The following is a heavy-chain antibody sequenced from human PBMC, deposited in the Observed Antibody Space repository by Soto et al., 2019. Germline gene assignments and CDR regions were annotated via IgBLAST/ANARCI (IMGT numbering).Heavy chain of an antibody. CDR1: GFTFSSYA. CDR2: ISGSGAST. J-gene: IGHJ4*02. Sequence: GGSLRLSCAASGFTFSSYAMIWVRQAPGKGLEWVSGISGSGASTYYADSVKGRFTVSRDNSKNTLYLQMNSLRAEDTAVYYCAKVPYDSSGYYYLDYWGRGTLVTVSS. V-gene: IGHV3-23*01. CDR3: AKVPYDSSGYYYLDY. D-gene: IGHD3-22*01.